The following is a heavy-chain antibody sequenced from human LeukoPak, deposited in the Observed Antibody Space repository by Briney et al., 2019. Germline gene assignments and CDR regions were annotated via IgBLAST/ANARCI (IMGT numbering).Heavy chain of an antibody. V-gene: IGHV4-34*01. CDR3: ARGHLYGGNLYYFDY. CDR2: INHSGST. Sequence: SETLSLTCAVYGGSFSGYYWSWIRQPPGKGLEWIGEINHSGSTHYNPSLKSRVTISVDTSKNQFSLKLSSVTAADTAVYYCARGHLYGGNLYYFDYWGQGTLVTVSS. CDR1: GGSFSGYY. J-gene: IGHJ4*02. D-gene: IGHD4-23*01.